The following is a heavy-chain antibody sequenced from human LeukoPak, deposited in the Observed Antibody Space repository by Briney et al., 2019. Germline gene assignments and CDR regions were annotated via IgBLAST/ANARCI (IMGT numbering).Heavy chain of an antibody. Sequence: SETLSLTCTVSGGSISSGSYYWSWIRQPAGKRLEWIGHIYRSGSTNYNPSLKSRVTISVDTSKNQFSLKLSSVTAADTAVYYCAREREGVVTVLRDWEYSYFYMDVWGKGTTVTISS. CDR1: GGSISSGSYY. CDR2: IYRSGST. D-gene: IGHD2-21*02. CDR3: AREREGVVTVLRDWEYSYFYMDV. J-gene: IGHJ6*03. V-gene: IGHV4-61*10.